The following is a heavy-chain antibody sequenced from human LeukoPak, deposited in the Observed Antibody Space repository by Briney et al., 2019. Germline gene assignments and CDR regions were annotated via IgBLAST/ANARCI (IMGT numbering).Heavy chain of an antibody. D-gene: IGHD3-22*01. CDR2: MNPNSGNT. V-gene: IGHV1-8*02. Sequence: GASVKVSCKASGYTFTSYDINWVRQATGQGLEWMGWMNPNSGNTGYAQKFQGRVTMTRDMSTSTVYMELSSLRSEDTAVYYCASQRNYYDSSGYLFLDAFDIWGQGTMVTVSS. J-gene: IGHJ3*02. CDR3: ASQRNYYDSSGYLFLDAFDI. CDR1: GYTFTSYD.